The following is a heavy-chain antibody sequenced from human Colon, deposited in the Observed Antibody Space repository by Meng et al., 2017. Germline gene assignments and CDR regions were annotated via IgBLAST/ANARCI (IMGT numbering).Heavy chain of an antibody. V-gene: IGHV3-21*01. J-gene: IGHJ4*02. CDR1: GFTFSSYS. D-gene: IGHD2-15*01. Sequence: GESLRLSCAASGFTFSSYSMNWVRQAPGKGLEWVSSISSSITDMYYADSVKGRFTISRDNAKNSLYLQMNSMRDEDTAVYYCASGYCGGGSCRRDYWGQGTLVTVSS. CDR3: ASGYCGGGSCRRDY. CDR2: ISSSITDM.